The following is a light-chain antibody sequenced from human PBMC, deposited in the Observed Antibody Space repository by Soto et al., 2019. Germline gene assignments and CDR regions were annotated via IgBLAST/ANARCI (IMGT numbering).Light chain of an antibody. J-gene: IGKJ5*01. Sequence: VMTQSPATLSMSPGDSAALSCRASQSVSSYLAWYQQKPGQAPRLLIYDASNRATGIQARFRGSGSGTDFTLTISSLEPEDFAVYYCKQRSNGITCGQGTRLEIK. CDR2: DAS. CDR1: QSVSSY. CDR3: KQRSNGIT. V-gene: IGKV3-11*01.